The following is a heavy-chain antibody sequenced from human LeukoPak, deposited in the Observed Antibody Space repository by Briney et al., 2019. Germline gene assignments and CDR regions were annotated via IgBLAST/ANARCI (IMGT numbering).Heavy chain of an antibody. Sequence: ASVKDSCKSSGYTFTSYDFNWVRPATGQGLEWMGWMNPNSGNTGYAQKFQGRVTMTRNTSISTAYMELSSLRSEDTAVYYCARVVDFDWLLQDYWGQGTLVTVSS. V-gene: IGHV1-8*01. CDR2: MNPNSGNT. D-gene: IGHD3-9*01. CDR1: GYTFTSYD. J-gene: IGHJ4*02. CDR3: ARVVDFDWLLQDY.